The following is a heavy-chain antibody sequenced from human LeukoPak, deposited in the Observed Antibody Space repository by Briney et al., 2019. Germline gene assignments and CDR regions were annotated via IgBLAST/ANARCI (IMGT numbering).Heavy chain of an antibody. J-gene: IGHJ4*02. CDR1: GVSISGDY. Sequence: PSETLSLTCSVSGVSISGDYWSWIRQPPGQGLQWIGYMFSTGRTMSKPSLRSRVTISVDTSKNQFSLNLTSVTAADSAMYYCAREGDSSGFENPYFDYWGQGTLVTVSS. CDR3: AREGDSSGFENPYFDY. D-gene: IGHD3-22*01. CDR2: MFSTGRT. V-gene: IGHV4-59*01.